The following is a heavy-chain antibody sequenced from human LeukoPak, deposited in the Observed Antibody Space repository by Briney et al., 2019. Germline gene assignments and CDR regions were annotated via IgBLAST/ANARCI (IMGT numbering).Heavy chain of an antibody. CDR3: ARDKQWFGESPLDY. Sequence: SQTPSLTCAISGDSVSSNSAAWNWIRQSPSRGLEWLGRTYYRSKWYNDYAVSVKSRITINPDTSKNQFSLQLNSVTPEDTAVYYCARDKQWFGESPLDYWGQGTLVTVSS. CDR2: TYYRSKWYN. V-gene: IGHV6-1*01. CDR1: GDSVSSNSAA. J-gene: IGHJ4*02. D-gene: IGHD3-10*01.